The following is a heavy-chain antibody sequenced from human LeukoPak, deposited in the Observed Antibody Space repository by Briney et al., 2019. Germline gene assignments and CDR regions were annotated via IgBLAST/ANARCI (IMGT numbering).Heavy chain of an antibody. CDR2: ISSSSSYI. CDR1: GFTLSSYS. Sequence: PGGSLRLSCAASGFTLSSYSMNWVRQAPGKGLEWVSSISSSSSYIYYADSVKGRFTISRDSAKNSLYLQMNSLRAEDTAVYYCARVTAYYYDSSGYFDQWGQGTLVTVSS. CDR3: ARVTAYYYDSSGYFDQ. J-gene: IGHJ4*02. D-gene: IGHD3-22*01. V-gene: IGHV3-21*01.